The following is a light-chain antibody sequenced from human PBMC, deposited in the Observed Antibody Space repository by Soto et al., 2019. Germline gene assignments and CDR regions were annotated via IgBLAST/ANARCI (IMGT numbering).Light chain of an antibody. J-gene: IGKJ2*01. CDR3: QQYNNWLGT. CDR2: GAS. V-gene: IGKV3-15*01. CDR1: QSVSSN. Sequence: EIVMTQSPATLSVSPGERATLSCRASQSVSSNLAWYQQKPGQAPRLLIYGASTRATGIPARFSGSGSGTEFTLAIRSLQSEDFAVYSCQQYNNWLGTFGQGTKLEIK.